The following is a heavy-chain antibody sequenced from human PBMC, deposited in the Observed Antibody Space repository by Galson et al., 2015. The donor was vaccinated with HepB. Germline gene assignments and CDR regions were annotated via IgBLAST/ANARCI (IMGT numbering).Heavy chain of an antibody. D-gene: IGHD3-9*01. CDR1: GFNFNYYA. V-gene: IGHV3-64D*06. CDR2: ITNNGVGT. CDR3: VKEDILAGFSVGSFHV. Sequence: SLRLSCAASGFNFNYYAMHWVRQAPGMGLEYISGITNNGVGTNSADSMRGRFTISRDNSKKTLNLQMSSLRPEDTALYYCVKEDILAGFSVGSFHVWGPGTLVSVSS. J-gene: IGHJ3*01.